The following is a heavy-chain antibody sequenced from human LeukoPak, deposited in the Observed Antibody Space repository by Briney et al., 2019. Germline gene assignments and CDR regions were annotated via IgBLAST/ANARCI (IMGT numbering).Heavy chain of an antibody. Sequence: GGSLRLSCAASGFIFSNYGMHWVRQAPGKGLMWVSRIYGDTSSIRYADSVKGRFSISRDNAKNTLYLQMNSVRDEDTAVYYCTRGTQYAFGDWGQGTLVTVSS. J-gene: IGHJ4*02. V-gene: IGHV3-74*01. CDR3: TRGTQYAFGD. D-gene: IGHD4-11*01. CDR1: GFIFSNYG. CDR2: IYGDTSSI.